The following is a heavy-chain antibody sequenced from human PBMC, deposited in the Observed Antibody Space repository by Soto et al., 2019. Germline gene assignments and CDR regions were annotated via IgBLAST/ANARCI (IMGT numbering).Heavy chain of an antibody. CDR1: GGTISNYA. Sequence: QVQLVQSGAEVKKPGSSVKVSCKASGGTISNYAISWVRQAPGQGLECVGGIIPSLGTANYAQKFQGIVTRTADESTGTAYMELSRLRSEATAVSYCARVQAGAYQQGYYGMEVWGQGTTVTVSS. J-gene: IGHJ6*02. D-gene: IGHD3-16*01. CDR3: ARVQAGAYQQGYYGMEV. CDR2: IIPSLGTA. V-gene: IGHV1-69*11.